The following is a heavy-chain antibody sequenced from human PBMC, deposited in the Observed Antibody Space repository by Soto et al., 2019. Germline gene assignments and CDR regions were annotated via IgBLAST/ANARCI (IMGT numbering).Heavy chain of an antibody. V-gene: IGHV4-30-4*01. CDR2: IYYSGST. J-gene: IGHJ6*02. D-gene: IGHD1-7*01. CDR3: ARDNNWNYVYEYYYGMDV. CDR1: GGSISSGDYY. Sequence: QVQLQESGPGLVKPSQTLSLTCTVSGGSISSGDYYWSWIRQPPGKGLEWIGYIYYSGSTYYNPSLKSRVTISVDTSKNQFSLKLSSVTAADTAVYYCARDNNWNYVYEYYYGMDVWGQGTTVTVSS.